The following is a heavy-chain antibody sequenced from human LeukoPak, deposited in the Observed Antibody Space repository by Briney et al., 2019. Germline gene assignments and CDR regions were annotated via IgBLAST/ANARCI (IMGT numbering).Heavy chain of an antibody. Sequence: SVKVSCKASGGTFSSYAISWVRQAPGQGLEWMGGIIPIFGTANYAQKFQGRVTITADESTSTAYMELSSLRSEDTAVYYCASVVPAARREFDYWGQGTLVTVSS. D-gene: IGHD2-2*01. CDR3: ASVVPAARREFDY. J-gene: IGHJ4*02. V-gene: IGHV1-69*13. CDR2: IIPIFGTA. CDR1: GGTFSSYA.